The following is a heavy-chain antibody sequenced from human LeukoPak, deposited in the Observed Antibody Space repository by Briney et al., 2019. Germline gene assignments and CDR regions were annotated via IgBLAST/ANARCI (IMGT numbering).Heavy chain of an antibody. CDR3: GRAFPPLRVSAAGDY. V-gene: IGHV3-7*01. Sequence: GGSLRLSCVASGFTFSDSWMSWVRQVPGKGLQWVANIDQDGREKNYVDSVKGRFTISRDNGKNSLYLQMNNLRADDTAVYYCGRAFPPLRVSAAGDYWGQGTLVTVSS. D-gene: IGHD6-25*01. J-gene: IGHJ4*02. CDR1: GFTFSDSW. CDR2: IDQDGREK.